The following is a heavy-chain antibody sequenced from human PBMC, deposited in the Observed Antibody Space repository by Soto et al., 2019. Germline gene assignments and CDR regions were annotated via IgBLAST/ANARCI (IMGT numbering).Heavy chain of an antibody. D-gene: IGHD2-2*01. V-gene: IGHV4-39*07. J-gene: IGHJ4*02. Sequence: SETLSLTCTVSGGSISSSSYYWGWIRQPPGKGLEWIGSIYYSGSTYYNPSLKSRVTISVDTSKNQFSLKLSSVTAADTAVYYCATGFLGYCSTTSCYWSWGQGTLVTVSS. CDR2: IYYSGST. CDR1: GGSISSSSYY. CDR3: ATGFLGYCSTTSCYWS.